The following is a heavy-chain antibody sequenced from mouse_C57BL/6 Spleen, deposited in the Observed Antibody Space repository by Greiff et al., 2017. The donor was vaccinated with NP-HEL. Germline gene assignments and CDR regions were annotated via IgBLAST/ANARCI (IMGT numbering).Heavy chain of an antibody. CDR3: ARDGEYYGSFDY. CDR2: FHPYNDDT. V-gene: IGHV1-47*01. D-gene: IGHD1-1*01. CDR1: GYTFTTYP. Sequence: QVQLKQSGAELVKPGASVKMSCKASGYTFTTYPIEWMKQNHGKSLEWIGNFHPYNDDTKYNEKFKGKATLTVEKSSSTVYLELSRLTSDDSAVYDCARDGEYYGSFDYWGQGTTLTVSS. J-gene: IGHJ2*01.